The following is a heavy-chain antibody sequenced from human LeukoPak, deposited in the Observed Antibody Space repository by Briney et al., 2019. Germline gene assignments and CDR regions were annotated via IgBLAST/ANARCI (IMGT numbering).Heavy chain of an antibody. Sequence: SETLSLTCTVSGGSISSYYWSWIRQPPGKGLEWIGYIYYSGSTNYNPSLKSRVTISVDTSKNQFSLKLSSVTAADTAVYYCARVKADYYTVDYWGQGTLVTVSS. CDR3: ARVKADYYTVDY. CDR1: GGSISSYY. V-gene: IGHV4-59*01. D-gene: IGHD3-10*01. CDR2: IYYSGST. J-gene: IGHJ4*02.